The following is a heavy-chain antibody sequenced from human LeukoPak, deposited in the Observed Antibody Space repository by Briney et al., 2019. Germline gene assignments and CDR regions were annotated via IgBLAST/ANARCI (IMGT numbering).Heavy chain of an antibody. Sequence: SETLSLTCTVSGGSISSYYWSWIRQPPGKGLEWIGEINHSGSTNYNPSLKSRVTISVDTSKNQFSLKLSSVTAADTAVYYCARKGCSSTSCLDYWGQGTLVTVSS. CDR2: INHSGST. CDR1: GGSISSYY. D-gene: IGHD2-2*01. J-gene: IGHJ4*02. V-gene: IGHV4-34*01. CDR3: ARKGCSSTSCLDY.